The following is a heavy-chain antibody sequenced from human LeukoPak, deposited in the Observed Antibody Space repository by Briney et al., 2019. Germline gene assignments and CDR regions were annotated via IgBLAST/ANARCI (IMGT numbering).Heavy chain of an antibody. Sequence: PGGSLRLSCAPSGFTFSGYSMNWVRQAPGKGLEWVSHISSSSSIIYYVDSVKGRFTISRDNAKNSLYLQMNSLRAEDTAVYYCATSSSWPVYYFDYWGQGTLVTVSS. J-gene: IGHJ4*02. CDR3: ATSSSWPVYYFDY. D-gene: IGHD6-13*01. CDR1: GFTFSGYS. V-gene: IGHV3-48*04. CDR2: ISSSSSII.